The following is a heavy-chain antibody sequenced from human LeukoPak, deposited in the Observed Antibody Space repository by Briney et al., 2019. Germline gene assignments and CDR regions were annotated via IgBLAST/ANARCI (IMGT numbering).Heavy chain of an antibody. D-gene: IGHD6-13*01. CDR2: ISYDETNK. Sequence: GGSLRLSCAASGFTFSSSAMHWVRQAPGKGLEWVAVISYDETNKYYADSVKGRFTISRDNAKNSLYLQMNSLRAEDTAVYYCASTLYYYSSPVDYWGQGTLVTVSS. CDR3: ASTLYYYSSPVDY. V-gene: IGHV3-30-3*01. CDR1: GFTFSSSA. J-gene: IGHJ4*02.